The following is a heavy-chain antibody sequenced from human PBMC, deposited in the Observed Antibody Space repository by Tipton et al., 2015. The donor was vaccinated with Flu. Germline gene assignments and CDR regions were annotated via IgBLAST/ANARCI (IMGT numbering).Heavy chain of an antibody. J-gene: IGHJ4*02. V-gene: IGHV1-18*01. CDR1: GYTFTNYG. D-gene: IGHD3-22*01. CDR2: VGAYTTGT. CDR3: ARIPVHFHYYDSSDLFAY. Sequence: QMQLVQSGAEVKEPGASVKVSCMASGYTFTNYGISWVRQAPGQGLEWMGWVGAYTTGTKYAQNFQGRVTMTTDTTASTAYMELTSLRSDDTAVYYCARIPVHFHYYDSSDLFAYWGQGTLVTVSS.